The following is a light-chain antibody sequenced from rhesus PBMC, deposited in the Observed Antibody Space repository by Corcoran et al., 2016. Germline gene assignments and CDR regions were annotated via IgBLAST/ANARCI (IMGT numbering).Light chain of an antibody. V-gene: IGKV1-22*01. CDR2: KAA. Sequence: DIQMTQSPSSLSASVGDIVTITCRASQSISSWLAWYQQKPGKAPKLLIYKAASLQSGVPSRFSGIGSGTDFTLTISSLQSEDFATYYCQHYSNSPPWTFGQGTKVEIK. CDR3: QHYSNSPPWT. CDR1: QSISSW. J-gene: IGKJ1*01.